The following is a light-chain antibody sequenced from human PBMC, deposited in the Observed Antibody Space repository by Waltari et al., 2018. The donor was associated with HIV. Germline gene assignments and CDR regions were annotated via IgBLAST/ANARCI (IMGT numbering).Light chain of an antibody. CDR1: ALPKEY. V-gene: IGLV3-10*01. J-gene: IGLJ2*01. CDR3: YSTNIRGNHRL. Sequence: SYELTQANSVSVSPGQTARNTCSAAALPKEYAYWNLQNSVQTPVLVIYEDTKRPSGIPERFSGSSSGTMATLTISGAQVEDEADYYCYSTNIRGNHRLFGGGTKLTVL. CDR2: EDT.